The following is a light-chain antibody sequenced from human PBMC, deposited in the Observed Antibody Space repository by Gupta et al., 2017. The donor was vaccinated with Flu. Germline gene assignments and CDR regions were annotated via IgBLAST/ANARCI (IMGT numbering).Light chain of an antibody. Sequence: DIQMTQSPSSLSASVGDRVTLTCRASQGISNFLAWYQQKPGKVPSLLIYAASTLQSGVPPRFSGSGSGTHFILTISSLQPEDVASYYCQKYNSAPWTFGQGTKVEIK. V-gene: IGKV1-27*01. CDR3: QKYNSAPWT. CDR2: AAS. CDR1: QGISNF. J-gene: IGKJ1*01.